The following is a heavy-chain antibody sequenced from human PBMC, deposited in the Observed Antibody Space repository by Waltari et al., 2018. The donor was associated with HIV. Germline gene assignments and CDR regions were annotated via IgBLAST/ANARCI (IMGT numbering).Heavy chain of an antibody. D-gene: IGHD3-3*01. CDR2: ISYDGSNK. J-gene: IGHJ3*02. CDR3: AKVIYDFWSGPGLDAFDI. CDR1: GFTFSSYG. V-gene: IGHV3-30*18. Sequence: QVQLVESGGGVDQPGRSLRLSCAASGFTFSSYGMHWVRQAPGTGLEWVAVISYDGSNKYYADSVKGRFTISRDNSKNTLYLQMNSLRAEDTAVYYCAKVIYDFWSGPGLDAFDIWGQGTMVTVSS.